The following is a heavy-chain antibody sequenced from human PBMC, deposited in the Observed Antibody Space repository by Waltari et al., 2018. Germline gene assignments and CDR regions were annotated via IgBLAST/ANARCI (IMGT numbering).Heavy chain of an antibody. CDR3: ARGYSSGWYYFDY. J-gene: IGHJ4*02. Sequence: QVQLQESGPGLVKPSETLSLTCTVSGGSISSYYWSWIRQPPGKGLEWIGYIYTSGSTNYNPSLRRRVTISVDTSKNQFSLKLSSVTAADTAVYYCARGYSSGWYYFDYWGQGTLVTVSS. CDR2: IYTSGST. CDR1: GGSISSYY. D-gene: IGHD6-19*01. V-gene: IGHV4-4*09.